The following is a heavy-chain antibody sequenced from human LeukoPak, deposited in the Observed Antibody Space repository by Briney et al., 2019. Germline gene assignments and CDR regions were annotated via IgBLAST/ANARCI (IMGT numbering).Heavy chain of an antibody. Sequence: GGSLRLSCAASGFTFSSYWMHWVRQAPGKGLVWVSGINTDGSSTSYADSVKGRFTISRDDSKNMVYLQMNSMRHDDTAVYYCARTYYDYRVGTNYFDYWGQGTLVTVSS. CDR1: GFTFSSYW. J-gene: IGHJ4*02. D-gene: IGHD3-3*01. CDR3: ARTYYDYRVGTNYFDY. V-gene: IGHV3-74*01. CDR2: INTDGSST.